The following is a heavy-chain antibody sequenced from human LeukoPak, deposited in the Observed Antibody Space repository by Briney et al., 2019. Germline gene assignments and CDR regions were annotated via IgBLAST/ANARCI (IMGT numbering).Heavy chain of an antibody. CDR3: AKLYNYGYIN. V-gene: IGHV3-66*01. Sequence: GGSLRLSCAASGITVTSNHMSWVRQAPGNELEWVSVIYSGGSTYYADSVKGRFTISRDNSKNTLYLQMDSLRTEDTAVYFCAKLYNYGYINWGQGTLVTVSS. D-gene: IGHD5-18*01. CDR2: IYSGGST. CDR1: GITVTSNH. J-gene: IGHJ4*02.